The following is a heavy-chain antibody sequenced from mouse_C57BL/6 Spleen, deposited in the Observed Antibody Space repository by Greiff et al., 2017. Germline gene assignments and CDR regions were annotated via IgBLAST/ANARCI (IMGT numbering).Heavy chain of an antibody. D-gene: IGHD1-2*01. V-gene: IGHV5-4*03. CDR1: GFTFSSYA. J-gene: IGHJ4*01. Sequence: EVKVEESGGGLVKPGGSLKLSCAASGFTFSSYAMSWVRQTPEKRLEWVATISDGGSYTYYPDNVKGRSTISRDNAKNKLYLQMSHLKSEDTAMYNYARGGRRAMGYWGQGTSVTVSS. CDR2: ISDGGSYT. CDR3: ARGGRRAMGY.